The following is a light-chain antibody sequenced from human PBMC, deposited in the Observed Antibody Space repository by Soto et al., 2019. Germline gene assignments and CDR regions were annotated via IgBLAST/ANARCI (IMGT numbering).Light chain of an antibody. J-gene: IGKJ4*01. Sequence: EIVMTQSPATLSVSPGERATLSCRASQSVRSNLAWYQQKPGQAPRLLIYGASTRATGIPARFSGSGSGTEVTLTISSLQSEDFAVYYCQQYNNWPPNTFGGGTKVEIK. CDR2: GAS. CDR1: QSVRSN. CDR3: QQYNNWPPNT. V-gene: IGKV3-15*01.